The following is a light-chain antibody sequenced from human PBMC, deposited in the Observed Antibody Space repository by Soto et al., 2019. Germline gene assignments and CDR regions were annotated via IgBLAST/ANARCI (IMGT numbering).Light chain of an antibody. CDR2: GTY. V-gene: IGKV3D-15*01. CDR1: ERLTTN. J-gene: IGKJ4*01. CDR3: QQYNKWPRT. Sequence: EIVMTQSPATLSVSPGEGVTLSCRASERLTTNLAWYQQSPGQAPRLLIYGTYTRATGIPTRFSGSGTGTEFTLTISSMESADFAVYSCQQYNKWPRTFGGGTKVDIK.